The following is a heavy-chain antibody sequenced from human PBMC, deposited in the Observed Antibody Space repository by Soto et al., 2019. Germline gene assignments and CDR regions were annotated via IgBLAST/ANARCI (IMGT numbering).Heavy chain of an antibody. CDR1: GGSISSYY. CDR2: IYYSGST. J-gene: IGHJ6*02. Sequence: ETLSLTCTVSGGSISSYYWSWIRQPPGKGLEWIGYIYYSGSTNYNPSLKSRVTISVDTSKNQFSLKLSSVTAADTAVYYCARAGGSYYIYYYGMDVWGQGTTVTVSS. CDR3: ARAGGSYYIYYYGMDV. V-gene: IGHV4-59*01. D-gene: IGHD1-26*01.